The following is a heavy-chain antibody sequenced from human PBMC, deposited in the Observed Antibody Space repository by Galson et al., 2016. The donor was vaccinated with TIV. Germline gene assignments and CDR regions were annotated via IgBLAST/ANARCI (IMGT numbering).Heavy chain of an antibody. V-gene: IGHV5-51*01. CDR1: GYSFTTYW. CDR3: ARLGHGFSAYPAY. J-gene: IGHJ4*02. CDR2: IYPADSET. D-gene: IGHD5-12*01. Sequence: QSGAEVKKPGESLRISCKGSGYSFTTYWISWVRLMPGKGLEWMGIIYPADSETRSSPSFQGQVTISADKSITTAYLQWSSLKASDTALNFCARLGHGFSAYPAYWGQGTLVTVSS.